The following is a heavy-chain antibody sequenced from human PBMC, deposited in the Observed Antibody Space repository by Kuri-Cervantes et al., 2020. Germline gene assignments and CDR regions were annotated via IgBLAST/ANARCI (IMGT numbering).Heavy chain of an antibody. D-gene: IGHD2-21*02. J-gene: IGHJ4*02. CDR3: ATGGGDYFLY. CDR1: GFTFSSYD. Sequence: GESLKISCAASGFTFSSYDMHWVRQATGKGLEWVSAIGTAGDTYYPGSVKGRFTISRENAKNTLYLQMNSLRAGDTAVYYCATGGGDYFLYWGQGTLVTVSS. V-gene: IGHV3-13*01. CDR2: IGTAGDT.